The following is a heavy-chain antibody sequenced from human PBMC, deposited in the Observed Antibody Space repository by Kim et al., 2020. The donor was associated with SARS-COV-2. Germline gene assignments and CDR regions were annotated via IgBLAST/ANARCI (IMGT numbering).Heavy chain of an antibody. Sequence: AESVKSRRTITPDTSKNQFSLQLNSVTPEDTAVYYCARGEAAAGSFDYWGQGTLVTVSS. V-gene: IGHV6-1*01. D-gene: IGHD6-13*01. J-gene: IGHJ4*02. CDR3: ARGEAAAGSFDY.